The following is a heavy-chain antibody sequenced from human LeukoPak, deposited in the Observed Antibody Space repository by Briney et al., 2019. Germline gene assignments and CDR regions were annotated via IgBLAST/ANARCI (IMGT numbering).Heavy chain of an antibody. CDR3: ARDLVPAARLGGYNWFDP. CDR1: GYTFTGYY. D-gene: IGHD2-2*01. V-gene: IGHV1-2*02. Sequence: ASVKVSCKSSGYTFTGYYMHWVRQAPGQGLEWMGWINPNSGGTNYAQKLQGRVTMTTDTSTSTAYMELRSLRSDDTAVYYCARDLVPAARLGGYNWFDPWGQGTLVTVSS. CDR2: INPNSGGT. J-gene: IGHJ5*02.